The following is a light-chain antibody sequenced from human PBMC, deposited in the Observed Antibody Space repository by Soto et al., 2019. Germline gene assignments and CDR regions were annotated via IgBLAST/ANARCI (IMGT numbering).Light chain of an antibody. CDR3: FSFTSTNTHV. CDR1: SSDFGSYKF. CDR2: ETS. V-gene: IGLV2-23*01. Sequence: QSVLTQPASVSGSPGQSVTISCTGTSSDFGSYKFVSWYQHHPGTVPKVIIYETSEWPSGVSDRFSGSKSGNTASLTISGLQAEDEADYYCFSFTSTNTHVFGSGTKVTVL. J-gene: IGLJ1*01.